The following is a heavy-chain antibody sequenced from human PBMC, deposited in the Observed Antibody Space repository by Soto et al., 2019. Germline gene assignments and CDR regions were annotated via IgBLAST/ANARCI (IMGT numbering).Heavy chain of an antibody. J-gene: IGHJ4*02. V-gene: IGHV4-34*01. D-gene: IGHD2-21*01. CDR2: INHSGST. CDR1: GGSFSGYY. CDR3: ARDKIPGLFDY. Sequence: QVQLQQWGAGLLKPSETLSLTCAVYGGSFSGYYLTWIRQPPGTGLEWMGEINHSGSTNYNPSLKSRVTISVDTSKNQFSLKLTSVTAADTAVYYCARDKIPGLFDYWGQGTLVTVSS.